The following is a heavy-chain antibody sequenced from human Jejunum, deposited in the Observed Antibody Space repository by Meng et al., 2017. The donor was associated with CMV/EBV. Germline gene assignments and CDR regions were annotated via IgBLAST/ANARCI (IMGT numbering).Heavy chain of an antibody. V-gene: IGHV3-30*02. Sequence: FTVSSYGMHGVRQAPGKGLEGVAFIRHDGTTKYHADSVKGRFTISRDNSKNTLYLQMDNLRVEDTAVYYCAKDKVLVSPYYYGMDVWGQGTTVTVSS. J-gene: IGHJ6*02. D-gene: IGHD2-2*01. CDR3: AKDKVLVSPYYYGMDV. CDR2: IRHDGTTK. CDR1: FTVSSYG.